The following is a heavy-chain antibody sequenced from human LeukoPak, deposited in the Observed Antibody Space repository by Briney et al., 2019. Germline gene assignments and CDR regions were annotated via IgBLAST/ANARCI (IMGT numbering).Heavy chain of an antibody. J-gene: IGHJ5*02. CDR3: ARGVEGRWFDP. Sequence: SETLSLTCAVYGRSFSGYYWSWIRQPPGKGLEWIGEINHSGSTNYNPSLKSRVTISVDTSKNQFSLKLSSVTAADTAVYYCARGVEGRWFDPWGQGTLVTVSS. V-gene: IGHV4-34*01. D-gene: IGHD5-24*01. CDR2: INHSGST. CDR1: GRSFSGYY.